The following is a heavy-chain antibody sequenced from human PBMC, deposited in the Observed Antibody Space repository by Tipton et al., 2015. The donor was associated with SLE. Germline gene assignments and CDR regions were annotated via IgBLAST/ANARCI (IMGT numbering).Heavy chain of an antibody. V-gene: IGHV4-59*08. J-gene: IGHJ4*02. CDR1: GGSISSYR. D-gene: IGHD3-16*02. Sequence: LRLSCTVSGGSISSYRWSWIRQPPGKGLEWIGYVYYSGSTNYNPSLKSRVTMSIDTSKNQFSLKLRSVTAADTAVYYCARGRVDYIRGTYRPSSFDYWGQGTQVTVSS. CDR2: VYYSGST. CDR3: ARGRVDYIRGTYRPSSFDY.